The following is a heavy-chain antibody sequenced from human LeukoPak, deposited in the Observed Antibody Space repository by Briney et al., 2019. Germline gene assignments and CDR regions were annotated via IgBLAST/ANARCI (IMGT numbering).Heavy chain of an antibody. CDR1: GVTFGSYW. D-gene: IGHD6-13*01. J-gene: IGHJ4*02. Sequence: GGSLRLSFRTSGVTFGSYWMGWGRRAPGKGLEWVANIKQDGSEKYYVDSVKGRFTISRDNAKNSLYLQMNSLRAEDTAVYYCAREGISTTWSIHPVDYWGQGTLVTVSS. CDR2: IKQDGSEK. V-gene: IGHV3-7*04. CDR3: AREGISTTWSIHPVDY.